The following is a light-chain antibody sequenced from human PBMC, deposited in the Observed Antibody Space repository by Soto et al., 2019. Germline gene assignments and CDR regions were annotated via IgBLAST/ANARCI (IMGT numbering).Light chain of an antibody. CDR3: QQSASWPWT. J-gene: IGKJ1*01. CDR1: QGIRNF. Sequence: EIVMTQSPATLSVSPGERATLSCRASQGIRNFLAWYQQKPGQAPRLLISGASTRATGIPARLSGSGSGTDFTLTISSLQSEDFAVYYCQQSASWPWTFGQGTKVEIK. CDR2: GAS. V-gene: IGKV3-15*01.